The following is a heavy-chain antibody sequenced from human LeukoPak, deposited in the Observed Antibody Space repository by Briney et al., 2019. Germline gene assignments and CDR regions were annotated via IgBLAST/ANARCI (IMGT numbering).Heavy chain of an antibody. V-gene: IGHV3-21*01. CDR3: ARDLRVTTSRSYYYYYGLDV. CDR2: ISSSSSYV. D-gene: IGHD4-17*01. Sequence: GGSLRLSCAASGFTFSSFSMNWVRQAPGKGLEWVSTISSSSSYVDYADSGKGRFTISRDNAKNSLYLQMNSLRAEDTDVYYCARDLRVTTSRSYYYYYGLDVWGQGTTVTVSS. J-gene: IGHJ6*02. CDR1: GFTFSSFS.